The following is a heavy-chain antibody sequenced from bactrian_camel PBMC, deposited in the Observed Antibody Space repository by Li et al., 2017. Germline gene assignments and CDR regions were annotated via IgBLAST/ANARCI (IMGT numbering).Heavy chain of an antibody. J-gene: IGHJ4*01. CDR3: AADRLACLTQMPRPMSPRAYNL. V-gene: IGHV3S6*01. D-gene: IGHD1*01. Sequence: QVQLVESGGDLVQPGGSLILSCAASGITFSAYSMNWVRQVPGKGLEWVSSLNGDGSSTDYQDSVKGRFTISRDDTKNTVYLQMNSLKPEDTAMYYCAADRLACLTQMPRPMSPRAYNLWGQGTQVTVS. CDR1: GITFSAYS. CDR2: LNGDGSST.